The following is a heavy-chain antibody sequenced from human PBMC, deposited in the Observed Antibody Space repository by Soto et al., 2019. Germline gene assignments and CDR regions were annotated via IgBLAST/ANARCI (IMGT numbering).Heavy chain of an antibody. Sequence: SVKVSCKASGGTFSSYAISWVRQAPGQGLEWMGGIIPIFGTANYAQKFQGRVTITADESTSTAYMELSSLRSEDTAVYYCARGSGDCDYDFGRTLYYYYYYGMDVWGQGTTVTVSS. D-gene: IGHD5-12*01. CDR1: GGTFSSYA. V-gene: IGHV1-69*13. J-gene: IGHJ6*02. CDR3: ARGSGDCDYDFGRTLYYYYYYGMDV. CDR2: IIPIFGTA.